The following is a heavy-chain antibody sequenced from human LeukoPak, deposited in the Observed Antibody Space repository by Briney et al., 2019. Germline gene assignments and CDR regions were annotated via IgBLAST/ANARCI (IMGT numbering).Heavy chain of an antibody. Sequence: ASVKVSCKASGYTFTRYGISWVRPAPGQGLEWMGWISAYNGNTNYAQKLQGRVTMTTDTSTSTAYMELRSLRSDDTAVYYCARDALGYCSSTSCYTWFDPWGQGTLVTVSS. J-gene: IGHJ5*02. D-gene: IGHD2-2*02. CDR2: ISAYNGNT. CDR3: ARDALGYCSSTSCYTWFDP. V-gene: IGHV1-18*01. CDR1: GYTFTRYG.